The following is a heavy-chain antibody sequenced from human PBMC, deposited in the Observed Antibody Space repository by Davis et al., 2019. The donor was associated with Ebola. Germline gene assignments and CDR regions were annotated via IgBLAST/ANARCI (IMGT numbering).Heavy chain of an antibody. V-gene: IGHV1-2*06. Sequence: ASVKVSCKASGYTFTSYAMNWVRQAPGQGLEWMGRINPNSGGTNYAQKFQGRVTMTRDTSTSTVYMELSSLRSEDTAVYYCAAHSSRYTDVDYWGQGTLVTVSS. J-gene: IGHJ4*02. CDR3: AAHSSRYTDVDY. CDR1: GYTFTSYA. D-gene: IGHD6-25*01. CDR2: INPNSGGT.